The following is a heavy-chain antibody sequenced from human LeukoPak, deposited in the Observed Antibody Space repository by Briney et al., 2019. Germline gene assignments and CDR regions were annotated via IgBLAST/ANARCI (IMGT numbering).Heavy chain of an antibody. D-gene: IGHD6-13*01. CDR3: ARARIAAAGKDYFFYGMDV. Sequence: GGSLRLSCAASGSTVGSIYMIWVRQAPGKGLEWVSIIYSAGLTYYADAVEGRFTVSRDNAENTVYLQMNGLRAEDTAVYYCARARIAAAGKDYFFYGMDVWGQGTTVTVSS. J-gene: IGHJ6*01. CDR2: IYSAGLT. V-gene: IGHV3-53*01. CDR1: GSTVGSIY.